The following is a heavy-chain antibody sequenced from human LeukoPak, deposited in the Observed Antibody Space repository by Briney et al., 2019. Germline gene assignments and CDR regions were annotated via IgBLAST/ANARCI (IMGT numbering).Heavy chain of an antibody. CDR2: INPNSGGT. Sequence: ASVKVSCTASGYTFTDYYIHWVRQAPGQGLEWMGRINPNSGGTNYPQKFQGRVTMTRDTSISTAYMELSSLRSDDTAIYYCARPFLRGQNWIDPWGQGTLVTVSS. J-gene: IGHJ5*02. CDR1: GYTFTDYY. V-gene: IGHV1-2*06. D-gene: IGHD3-3*01. CDR3: ARPFLRGQNWIDP.